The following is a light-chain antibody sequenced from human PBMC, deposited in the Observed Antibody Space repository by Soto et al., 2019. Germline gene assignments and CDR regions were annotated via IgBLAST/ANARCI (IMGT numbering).Light chain of an antibody. Sequence: DLVMTHSPLTDSVTPGPQASTSSTPSQRLMNSNGYNYWDWYLQKPGQSPQLLIYLGSNRASGVPDRFSGSGSGTDFTLKISIVEAEDGRGYRCMQSLTAPTTLGQGTKV. CDR2: LGS. V-gene: IGKV2-28*01. CDR3: MQSLTAPTT. J-gene: IGKJ1*01. CDR1: QRLMNSNGYNY.